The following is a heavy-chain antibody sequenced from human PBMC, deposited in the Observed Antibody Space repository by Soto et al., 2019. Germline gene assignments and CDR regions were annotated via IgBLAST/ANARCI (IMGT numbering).Heavy chain of an antibody. J-gene: IGHJ1*01. V-gene: IGHV3-23*01. CDR3: ARDHAAGGTISRYCHD. CDR2: ISGGGSTT. CDR1: GFTFSSYA. Sequence: EVQLLESGGGLVQPEGSLRLSCEASGFTFSSYAMSWVRQAPGKGLEWVSGISGGGSTTYYADSAKGRFTISRDNSKNTLYLHVNSLRADDTAVYYCARDHAAGGTISRYCHDWGQGTLVTVSS. D-gene: IGHD6-13*01.